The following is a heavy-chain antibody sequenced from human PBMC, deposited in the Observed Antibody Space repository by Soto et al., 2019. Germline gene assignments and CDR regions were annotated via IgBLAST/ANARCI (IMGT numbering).Heavy chain of an antibody. Sequence: EVQLVESGGGLVQPGGSLRLSCAASGFTFSLYSMSWVRQAPGKGLEWVSYISRSSTGIHYADSVKGRFNIFRDDATNSRNLQINGLRDGDTAVYYCARAVTWGLDVWGQGTTVSIS. D-gene: IGHD3-10*01. J-gene: IGHJ6*02. CDR2: ISRSSTGI. V-gene: IGHV3-48*02. CDR3: ARAVTWGLDV. CDR1: GFTFSLYS.